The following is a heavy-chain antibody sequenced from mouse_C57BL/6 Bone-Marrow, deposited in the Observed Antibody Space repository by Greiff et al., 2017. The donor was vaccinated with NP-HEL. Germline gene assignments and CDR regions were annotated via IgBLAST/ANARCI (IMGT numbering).Heavy chain of an antibody. J-gene: IGHJ2*01. V-gene: IGHV5-6*01. D-gene: IGHD2-3*01. Sequence: DVQLVESGGDLVKPGGSLKLSCAASGFTFSSYGMSWVRQTPGKRLEWVGTISRGGSYTYYPDSVKGRFTITRDNSNNTLYLQMSSLTSEDTAVYYCARQGWLLRIDYWGQGTTLTVSS. CDR2: ISRGGSYT. CDR3: ARQGWLLRIDY. CDR1: GFTFSSYG.